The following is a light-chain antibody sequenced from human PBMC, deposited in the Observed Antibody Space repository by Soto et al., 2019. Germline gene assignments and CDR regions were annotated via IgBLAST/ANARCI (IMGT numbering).Light chain of an antibody. CDR2: KAS. Sequence: DIQMTQSPSTLSGSLGDRVTITCRASQTISSWLAWYQQKPGKAPKLLIYKASTLKSGVPSRFSGSRSGTEFPPTISRLQPDDAATYYHQHDSSSATFGQGTRVEIK. CDR3: QHDSSSAT. V-gene: IGKV1-5*03. J-gene: IGKJ5*01. CDR1: QTISSW.